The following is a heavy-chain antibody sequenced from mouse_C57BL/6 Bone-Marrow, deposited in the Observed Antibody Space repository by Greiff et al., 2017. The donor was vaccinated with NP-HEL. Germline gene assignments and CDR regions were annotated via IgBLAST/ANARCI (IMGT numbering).Heavy chain of an antibody. D-gene: IGHD1-1*01. CDR2: IDPEDGDT. V-gene: IGHV14-1*01. CDR1: GFNIKDYY. CDR3: TTLGTTVVATRYFDV. J-gene: IGHJ1*03. Sequence: EVQLQQSGAELVRPGASVKLSCTASGFNIKDYYMHWVKQRPEQGLEWIGRIDPEDGDTEYAPKFQGKATMTADTSSNTAYLQLSSLTSDDTAVYYCTTLGTTVVATRYFDVWGTGTTVTVSS.